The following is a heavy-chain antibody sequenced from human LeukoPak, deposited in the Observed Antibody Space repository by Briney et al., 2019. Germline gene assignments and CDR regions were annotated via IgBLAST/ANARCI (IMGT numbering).Heavy chain of an antibody. D-gene: IGHD6-13*01. CDR3: ARYGYSSRWYDAFDI. CDR2: ISSSSVTI. Sequence: PGGSLRLSCAASGFTFSGYSMNWVRQAPGKGLEWVSYISSSSVTIYYADSVKGRFTISRDNAKNSLYLQMNSLRAEDTAVYYCARYGYSSRWYDAFDIWGQGTMVTVSS. J-gene: IGHJ3*02. V-gene: IGHV3-48*04. CDR1: GFTFSGYS.